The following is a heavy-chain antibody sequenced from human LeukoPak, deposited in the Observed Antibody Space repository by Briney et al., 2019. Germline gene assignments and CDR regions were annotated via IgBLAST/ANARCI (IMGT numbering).Heavy chain of an antibody. J-gene: IGHJ3*02. CDR2: ISSSSSYI. V-gene: IGHV3-21*01. CDR1: GFTFSSYS. D-gene: IGHD3-9*01. CDR3: ARAEYYDILTGYPGNAFDI. Sequence: GGSLRLSCAAPGFTFSSYSMNWVRQAPGKGLEWVSSISSSSSYIYYADSVKGRFTISRDNAKNSLYLQMNSLRAEDTAVYYCARAEYYDILTGYPGNAFDIWGQGTMVTVSS.